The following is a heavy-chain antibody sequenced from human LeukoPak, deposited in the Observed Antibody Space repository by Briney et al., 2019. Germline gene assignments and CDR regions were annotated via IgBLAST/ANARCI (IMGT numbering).Heavy chain of an antibody. Sequence: GGSLRLSCAASGFTFSIIAMSWVRQAPGKGLEWVSTINGGGGSTDYADSVKGRFTISRDNSKNTLYLQMSTLRAEDTAVYYCAKLKGMAVRNWYFDFWGRGTLVTVSS. CDR2: INGGGGST. CDR1: GFTFSIIA. V-gene: IGHV3-23*01. CDR3: AKLKGMAVRNWYFDF. D-gene: IGHD2-8*01. J-gene: IGHJ2*01.